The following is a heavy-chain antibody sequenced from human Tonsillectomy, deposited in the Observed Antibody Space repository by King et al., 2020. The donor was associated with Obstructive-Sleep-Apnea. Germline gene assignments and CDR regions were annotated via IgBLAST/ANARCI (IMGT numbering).Heavy chain of an antibody. Sequence: QLQESGSGLVKPSQTLSLTCAVSGGSISSGGYSWSWIRQPPGKGLEWIGYIYHSGSTYYNPSLKSRVTISVDRSKNQFSLKLSSVTAADTAVYYCARAGITMWFGELLSGMVGWGQGTLVTVSS. V-gene: IGHV4-30-2*01. D-gene: IGHD3-10*01. CDR2: IYHSGST. CDR3: ARAGITMWFGELLSGMVG. CDR1: GGSISSGGYS. J-gene: IGHJ4*02.